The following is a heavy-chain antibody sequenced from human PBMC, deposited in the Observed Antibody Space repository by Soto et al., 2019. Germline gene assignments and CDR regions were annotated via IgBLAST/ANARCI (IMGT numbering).Heavy chain of an antibody. Sequence: QVQLVESGGGVVQPGRSLRLSCAASGFTFSSYGMHWVRQAPGKGLEWVAVISYDGSNKYYADSVKGRFTISRDNSKNTLYLQMNSLRAEDTAVYYCAKDAGDTAMVTHWGQGTLVTVSS. CDR3: AKDAGDTAMVTH. D-gene: IGHD5-18*01. CDR2: ISYDGSNK. CDR1: GFTFSSYG. J-gene: IGHJ4*02. V-gene: IGHV3-30*18.